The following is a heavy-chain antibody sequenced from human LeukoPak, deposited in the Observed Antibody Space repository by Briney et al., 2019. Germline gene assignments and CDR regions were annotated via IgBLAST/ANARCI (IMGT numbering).Heavy chain of an antibody. CDR3: ARPGGRSGLAEYFQY. CDR2: INHSRNT. V-gene: IGHV4-34*01. J-gene: IGHJ1*01. Sequence: ETSETLSLTCAVYGGSFSTYYWSWIRQPPGKGLEWVGEINHSRNTNYNPSLKSRVTISIDTSKNQFSLKLTSVTAADTAVYYCARPGGRSGLAEYFQYWGQGTLVTVSS. D-gene: IGHD6-19*01. CDR1: GGSFSTYY.